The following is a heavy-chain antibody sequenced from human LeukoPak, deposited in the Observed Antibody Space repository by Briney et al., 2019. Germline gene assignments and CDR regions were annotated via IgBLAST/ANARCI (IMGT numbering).Heavy chain of an antibody. V-gene: IGHV4-34*01. CDR3: ARASGWVEGY. CDR1: GGSFSGYY. J-gene: IGHJ4*02. D-gene: IGHD1-1*01. Sequence: SETLSLTCAVYGGSFSGYYWSWIRQPPGKGLEWIGEINHSGSTNYNPSLKSRATISVDTSKNQFSLKLSSVTAADTAVYYCARASGWVEGYWGQGTLVTVSS. CDR2: INHSGST.